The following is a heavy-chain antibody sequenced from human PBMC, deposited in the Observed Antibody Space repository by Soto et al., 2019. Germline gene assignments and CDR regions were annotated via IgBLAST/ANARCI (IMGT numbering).Heavy chain of an antibody. J-gene: IGHJ6*02. Sequence: SETLSLTCSVSGGTISSYYWSWIRQPPGKGLEWIGYIYSRGTTSYNPSLTSRATILVDTSKNQFSLRLTSVTAADTAVYYCATGRISRGLDVWGQGTTVTVSS. CDR3: ATGRISRGLDV. CDR2: IYSRGTT. D-gene: IGHD6-25*01. CDR1: GGTISSYY. V-gene: IGHV4-59*12.